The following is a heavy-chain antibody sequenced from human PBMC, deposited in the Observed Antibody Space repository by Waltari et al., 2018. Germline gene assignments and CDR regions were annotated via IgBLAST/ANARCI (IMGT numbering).Heavy chain of an antibody. CDR3: ARDQADGTIAYFEY. CDR2: IKHDGTYK. Sequence: EVLLVESGGDLVQPGGSLRLSCATSGISFSQYWMSWVRQSPGKGEEWVATIKHDGTYKYDVDSVKGRFTVSRDNAKSSLYLQMNSLRVEDTAIYYCARDQADGTIAYFEYWGQGTLVTVSS. CDR1: GISFSQYW. D-gene: IGHD6-13*01. V-gene: IGHV3-7*01. J-gene: IGHJ4*02.